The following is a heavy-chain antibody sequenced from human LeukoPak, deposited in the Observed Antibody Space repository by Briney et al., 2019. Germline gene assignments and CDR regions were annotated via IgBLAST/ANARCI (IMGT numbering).Heavy chain of an antibody. CDR3: AKCPSGVLRYFAPIDY. D-gene: IGHD3-9*01. Sequence: QSGGSLRLSCAASKFTFSNYGMHWVRQAPGKGLEWVAVISSDGSNKYYADSVKGRFTTSRDNSKNTLYLQMNSLRAEDTAVYYCAKCPSGVLRYFAPIDYWGQGTLVTVSS. CDR2: ISSDGSNK. V-gene: IGHV3-30*18. J-gene: IGHJ4*02. CDR1: KFTFSNYG.